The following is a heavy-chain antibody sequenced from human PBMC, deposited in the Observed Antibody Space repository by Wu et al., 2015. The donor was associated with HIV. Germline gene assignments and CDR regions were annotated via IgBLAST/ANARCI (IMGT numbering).Heavy chain of an antibody. Sequence: QVQLVQSGAEVKKPGASVKVSCKASGYTFTSYYMHWVRQAPGQGLEWMGIINPSGGSTSYAQKFQGRVTMTRDTSTSTVYMELSSLRSEDTAVYYCARDGMWDSSGYYLRDAFDIWGQGTMVTVSS. D-gene: IGHD3-22*01. J-gene: IGHJ3*02. CDR3: ARDGMWDSSGYYLRDAFDI. V-gene: IGHV1-46*03. CDR1: GYTFTSYY. CDR2: INPSGGST.